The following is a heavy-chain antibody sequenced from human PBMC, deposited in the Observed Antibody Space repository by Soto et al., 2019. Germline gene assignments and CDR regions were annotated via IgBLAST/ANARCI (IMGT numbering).Heavy chain of an antibody. J-gene: IGHJ5*02. CDR2: INTDGSNT. CDR1: GLTFNRYW. Sequence: LRVSCAASGLTFNRYWMHWVRHAPGKGLVWVSHINTDGSNTNYADSVKGRFTISRDNAKSTLFLQMNSLRDEDTAVYYCAREFCSGGNCYTYYFDPWGQGIPVTVSS. V-gene: IGHV3-74*01. D-gene: IGHD2-15*01. CDR3: AREFCSGGNCYTYYFDP.